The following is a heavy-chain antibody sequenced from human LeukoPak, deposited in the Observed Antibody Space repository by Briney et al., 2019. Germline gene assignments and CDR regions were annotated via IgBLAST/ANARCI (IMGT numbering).Heavy chain of an antibody. V-gene: IGHV4-61*02. J-gene: IGHJ4*02. CDR3: ARHKSGSSSSRFDY. CDR1: GGSISSDSYY. D-gene: IGHD1-26*01. Sequence: SETLSLTCTVSGGSISSDSYYWSWIRQPAGKGLEWIGRIYTSGSTNYNPSLKSRVTISVDTSKNQFSLKLSSVTAADTAVYYCARHKSGSSSSRFDYWGQGTLVTVSS. CDR2: IYTSGST.